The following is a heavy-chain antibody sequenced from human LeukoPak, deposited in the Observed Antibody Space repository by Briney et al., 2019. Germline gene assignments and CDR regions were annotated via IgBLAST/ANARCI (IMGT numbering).Heavy chain of an antibody. J-gene: IGHJ4*02. CDR3: AKDTYDSSGYHLPFDY. CDR2: ISGSGGST. D-gene: IGHD3-22*01. CDR1: GFTFSSYA. Sequence: PGRSLRLSCAASGFTFSSYAMSWVRQAPGKGLEWVSAISGSGGSTYYADSVKGRFTISRDNSKNTLYLQMNSLRAEDTAVYYCAKDTYDSSGYHLPFDYWGQGTLVTVSS. V-gene: IGHV3-23*01.